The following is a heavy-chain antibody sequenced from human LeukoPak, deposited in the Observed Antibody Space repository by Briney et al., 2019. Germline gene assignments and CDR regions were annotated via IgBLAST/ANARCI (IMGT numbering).Heavy chain of an antibody. CDR3: AKDRGIISDY. CDR1: GFTFVDYG. V-gene: IGHV3-20*03. J-gene: IGHJ4*02. CDR2: INWNGGST. Sequence: GGPLGFSFEASGFTFVDYGLSWVRQPPGRGLEWVSGINWNGGSTGYADSVKGRFTISRDNAKNSLYLQMNSLRAEDTALYYCAKDRGIISDYWGQGTLVTVSS. D-gene: IGHD3-10*01.